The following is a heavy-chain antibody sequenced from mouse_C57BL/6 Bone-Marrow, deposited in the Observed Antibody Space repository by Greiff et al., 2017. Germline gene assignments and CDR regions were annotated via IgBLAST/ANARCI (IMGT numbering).Heavy chain of an antibody. CDR3: ARIYGSSYEDY. CDR1: GYTFTSYW. V-gene: IGHV1-69*01. J-gene: IGHJ2*01. Sequence: QVQLKQPGAELVMPGASVKLSCKASGYTFTSYWMHWVKQRPGQGLEWIGEIDPSDSYTNYNQKFKGKSTLTVDKSSSTAYMQLSSLTSEDSAVYYCARIYGSSYEDYWGQGTTLTVSS. CDR2: IDPSDSYT. D-gene: IGHD1-1*01.